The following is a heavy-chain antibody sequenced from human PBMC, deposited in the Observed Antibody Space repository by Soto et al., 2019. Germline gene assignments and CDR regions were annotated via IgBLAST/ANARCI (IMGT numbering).Heavy chain of an antibody. D-gene: IGHD3-9*01. Sequence: VGSLRLSCAASGFSVSNTYMTWVRQAPGKGLEWVSVIYSGGNTYYADSVKGRFPISRDNSKNTLYLQMNSLRDEDTAVYYCARDHYDVLTGHYKGGWGQGTLVTVSS. CDR1: GFSVSNTY. J-gene: IGHJ4*02. V-gene: IGHV3-53*01. CDR3: ARDHYDVLTGHYKGG. CDR2: IYSGGNT.